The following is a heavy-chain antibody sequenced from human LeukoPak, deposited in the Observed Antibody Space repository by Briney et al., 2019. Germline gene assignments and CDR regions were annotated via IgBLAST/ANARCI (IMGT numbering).Heavy chain of an antibody. CDR2: ISWDGGST. CDR3: AKETKWGYSYGLFDY. J-gene: IGHJ4*02. V-gene: IGHV3-43*01. Sequence: GGSLRLSCAASGFTFDDYTMHWVRQAPGKGLEWVSLISWDGGSTYYADSVKGRFTISRDNSKNSLYLQMNSLRTEDTALYYCAKETKWGYSYGLFDYWGQGTLVTVSS. CDR1: GFTFDDYT. D-gene: IGHD5-18*01.